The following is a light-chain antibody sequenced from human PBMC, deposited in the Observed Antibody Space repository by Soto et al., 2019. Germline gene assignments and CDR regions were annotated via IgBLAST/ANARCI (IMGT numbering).Light chain of an antibody. Sequence: DIVMTQSPDSLAVSLGERATINCKSSQSVLYSSNNRNYLAWYQHKPGQPPKLLIYWASTRESGVPDRFSGSESGTDFTLTISSLQAEDVAVYYCQQYYTTPLTFGGGTKVEIK. V-gene: IGKV4-1*01. CDR1: QSVLYSSNNRNY. CDR3: QQYYTTPLT. J-gene: IGKJ4*01. CDR2: WAS.